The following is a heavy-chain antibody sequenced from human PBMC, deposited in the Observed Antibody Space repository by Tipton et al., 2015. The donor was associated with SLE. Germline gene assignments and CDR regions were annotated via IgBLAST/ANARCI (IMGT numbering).Heavy chain of an antibody. CDR1: GGSLSGFY. J-gene: IGHJ5*02. CDR2: ISSSGST. V-gene: IGHV4-34*01. D-gene: IGHD7-27*01. CDR3: AASRAKTLGNWFDP. Sequence: TLSLTCAVYGGSLSGFYWSWIRQSPGKGLEWVASISSSGSTYYNPSLNSRVVISLDTDQFSLEVRSVTAADTAVYFCAASRAKTLGNWFDPWGQGTLVTVSS.